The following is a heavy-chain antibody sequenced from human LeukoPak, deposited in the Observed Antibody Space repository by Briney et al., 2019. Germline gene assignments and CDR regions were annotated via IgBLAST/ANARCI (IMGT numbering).Heavy chain of an antibody. D-gene: IGHD5-24*01. CDR2: LRYDGSNT. CDR1: GFTFSGYG. V-gene: IGHV3-30*02. CDR3: AKDSGVGMATTFSILDI. Sequence: GGSLRLSCAASGFTFSGYGMHWVRQAPGKGLEWVAFLRYDGSNTYYADSVKGRFTISRDNSKNTLYLQMNSLRAEDTAVYYCAKDSGVGMATTFSILDIWGQGTMVTVSS. J-gene: IGHJ3*02.